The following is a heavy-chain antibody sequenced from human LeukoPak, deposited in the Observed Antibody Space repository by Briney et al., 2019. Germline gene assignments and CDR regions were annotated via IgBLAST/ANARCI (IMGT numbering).Heavy chain of an antibody. CDR3: AKNLLRGYSGYAFDY. CDR1: GFTFSSYG. Sequence: GRSLRLSCAASGFTFSSYGMHWVRQAPGKGLEWVAVISYDGSNKYYADSVKGRFTISRDNSKNTLYLQMNSLRAEDTAVYYCAKNLLRGYSGYAFDYWGQGTLVTVSS. CDR2: ISYDGSNK. V-gene: IGHV3-30*18. D-gene: IGHD5-12*01. J-gene: IGHJ4*02.